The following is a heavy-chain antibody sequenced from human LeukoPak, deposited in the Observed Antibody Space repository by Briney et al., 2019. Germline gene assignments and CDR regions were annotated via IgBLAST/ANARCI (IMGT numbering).Heavy chain of an antibody. Sequence: LGGSLRLSCAASGFTFSGYAMSWVRQAPGKGLEWVSGMSASGGNTYFADSVKGRFTISRDNSKNTLFLQMNSLRADDTAVYYCARTYDFWSGSYYFDYWGQGTLVTVSS. CDR2: MSASGGNT. D-gene: IGHD3-3*01. V-gene: IGHV3-23*01. CDR3: ARTYDFWSGSYYFDY. CDR1: GFTFSGYA. J-gene: IGHJ4*02.